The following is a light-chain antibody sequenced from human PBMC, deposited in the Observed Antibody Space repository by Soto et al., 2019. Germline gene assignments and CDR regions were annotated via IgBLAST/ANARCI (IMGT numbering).Light chain of an antibody. V-gene: IGKV1-12*02. CDR3: QQGNSFPLT. CDR2: AAS. J-gene: IGKJ1*01. CDR1: QGISRW. Sequence: DILMTQSPSSVSASVGDRVTITCRASQGISRWLAWYQQKPGEAPKLLIYAASSLQSGVPSRFSGSGSGTDFTLTISGLQPEDLATYYCQQGNSFPLTFGQGTKVEIK.